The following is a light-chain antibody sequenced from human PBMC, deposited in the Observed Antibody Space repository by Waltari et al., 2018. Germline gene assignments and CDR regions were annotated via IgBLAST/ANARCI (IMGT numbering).Light chain of an antibody. J-gene: IGKJ4*01. Sequence: DIQITQSPSSVSASVGDRVTITCRASQSIVNWLAWYQQRPGKAPKLLIYGASNLQGGVPSRFSGSGSGTDFTLTINNLQPEDFATYYCQHAFVEVSFAGGTRVEIK. CDR3: QHAFVEVS. V-gene: IGKV1-12*01. CDR2: GAS. CDR1: QSIVNW.